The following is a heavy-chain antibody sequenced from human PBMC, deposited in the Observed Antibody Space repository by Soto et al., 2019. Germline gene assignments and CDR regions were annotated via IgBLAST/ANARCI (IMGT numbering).Heavy chain of an antibody. CDR2: INAGNGNT. D-gene: IGHD6-19*01. J-gene: IGHJ4*02. V-gene: IGHV1-3*01. CDR1: GYTFTSYA. CDR3: ARDRYAYSSGWPIDY. Sequence: ASVKVSCEASGYTFTSYAMHWVRQAPGQRLEWMGWINAGNGNTKYSQKFQGRVTITRDTSASTAYMELSSLRSEDTAVYYCARDRYAYSSGWPIDYWGQGTLVTVSS.